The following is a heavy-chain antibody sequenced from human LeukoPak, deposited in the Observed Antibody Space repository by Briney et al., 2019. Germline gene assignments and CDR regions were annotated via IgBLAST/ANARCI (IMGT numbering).Heavy chain of an antibody. CDR1: GYTFTSYD. Sequence: ASVKVSCKASGYTFTSYDINWVRQATGQGLEWTGWMNPNSGNTGYAQKFQGRVTMTRNTSISTAYMELSSLRSEDTAVYYCARDLMAAGYFSLDYWGQGTLVTVSS. J-gene: IGHJ4*02. CDR2: MNPNSGNT. D-gene: IGHD6-13*01. V-gene: IGHV1-8*01. CDR3: ARDLMAAGYFSLDY.